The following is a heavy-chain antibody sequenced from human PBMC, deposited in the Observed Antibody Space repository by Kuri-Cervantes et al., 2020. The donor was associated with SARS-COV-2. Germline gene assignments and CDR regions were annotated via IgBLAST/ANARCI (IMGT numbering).Heavy chain of an antibody. J-gene: IGHJ6*02. V-gene: IGHV4-59*12. Sequence: SETLSLTCTVSGGSISSDYWSWIRQPPGKGLEWIGFINYSGSSNYNPSLKSRVSISVDTSKNQFSLRLSSVTAADTAVYYCANLREVEYYGMDVWGQGTTVTVSS. CDR3: ANLREVEYYGMDV. CDR2: INYSGSS. CDR1: GGSISSDY. D-gene: IGHD1-26*01.